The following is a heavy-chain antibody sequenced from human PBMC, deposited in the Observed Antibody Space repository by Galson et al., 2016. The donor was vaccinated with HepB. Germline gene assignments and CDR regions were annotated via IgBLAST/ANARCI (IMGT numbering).Heavy chain of an antibody. V-gene: IGHV1-46*01. CDR2: INPTDGST. D-gene: IGHD1-20*01. CDR3: ARGGAGDIIGTTFPFDY. CDR1: GYTFTTYY. Sequence: SVKVSCKASGYTFTTYYLHWVRQAPGQGLEWMGIINPTDGSTGYAQKFQGRLTVTRDTSTSTFYMELSSLRSEDTAMYYCARGGAGDIIGTTFPFDYWGQGTLVTVSS. J-gene: IGHJ4*02.